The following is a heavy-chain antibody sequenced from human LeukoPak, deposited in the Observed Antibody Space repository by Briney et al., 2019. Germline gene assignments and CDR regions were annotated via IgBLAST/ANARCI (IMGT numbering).Heavy chain of an antibody. D-gene: IGHD3-22*01. CDR1: GFTFDDYA. J-gene: IGHJ4*02. V-gene: IGHV3-43D*03. Sequence: GGSLRLSCAASGFTFDDYAMHWVRQAPGKGLEWVSLISWDGGTTYYVDSVKGRFTISRDNSKNSLYLQMNSLRAEDTALYYCAKDYDNSGLDYWGQGTLVTVSS. CDR2: ISWDGGTT. CDR3: AKDYDNSGLDY.